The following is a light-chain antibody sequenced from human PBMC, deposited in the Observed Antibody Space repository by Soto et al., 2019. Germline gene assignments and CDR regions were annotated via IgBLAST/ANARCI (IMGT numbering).Light chain of an antibody. V-gene: IGKV3-11*01. CDR3: QQLAAT. Sequence: EIVLTQSPATLSLSPGERATLSCRTSHSVSNSLGWYQQRPGQAPRLLIYDASNRATGIPARFSGSGSGTDFTLTISSLEPEDSAVYYCQQLAATFGQGTRLEIK. J-gene: IGKJ5*01. CDR1: HSVSNS. CDR2: DAS.